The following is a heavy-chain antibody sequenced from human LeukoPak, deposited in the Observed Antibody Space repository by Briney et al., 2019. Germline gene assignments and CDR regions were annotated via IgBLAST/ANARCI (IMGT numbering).Heavy chain of an antibody. CDR1: GFTFSSYA. CDR2: ISGSGGST. Sequence: KPGGSLRLSCAASGFTFSSYAMSWVRQAPGKGLEWVSAISGSGGSTYYADSVKGRFTISRDNSKNTLYLQMNSLRAEDTAVYYCAKSARYYGSGQWYFDYWGQGTLVTVSS. CDR3: AKSARYYGSGQWYFDY. D-gene: IGHD3-10*01. J-gene: IGHJ4*02. V-gene: IGHV3-23*01.